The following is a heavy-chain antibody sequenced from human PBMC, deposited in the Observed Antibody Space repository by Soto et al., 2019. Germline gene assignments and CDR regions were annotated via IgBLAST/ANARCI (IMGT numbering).Heavy chain of an antibody. V-gene: IGHV1-8*01. CDR2: MNPNSGNT. Sequence: ASVKVSCKASGYTFTSYDINWVRQATGQGLEWMGWMNPNSGNTGYAQKFQGRVTMTRNTSISTAYMELSNLRSEDTAVYYCARGAAMVHRYYYGMDVWGQGTTVTVSS. CDR1: GYTFTSYD. CDR3: ARGAAMVHRYYYGMDV. J-gene: IGHJ6*02. D-gene: IGHD5-18*01.